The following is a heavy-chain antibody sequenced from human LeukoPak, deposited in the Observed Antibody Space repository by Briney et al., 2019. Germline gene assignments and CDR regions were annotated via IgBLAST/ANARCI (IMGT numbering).Heavy chain of an antibody. V-gene: IGHV3-23*01. CDR2: IIGGAGST. CDR1: GFSFSSHG. D-gene: IGHD5-18*01. J-gene: IGHJ6*03. Sequence: PGGSLRLSCAASGFSFSSHGMSWVRQAPGKGLEWVSGIIGGAGSTYYADSMKGRFTISRDNAENSLYLQMNSLRAEDTAVYYCARDQGYGYLYYYYYMDVWGKGTTVTVSS. CDR3: ARDQGYGYLYYYYYMDV.